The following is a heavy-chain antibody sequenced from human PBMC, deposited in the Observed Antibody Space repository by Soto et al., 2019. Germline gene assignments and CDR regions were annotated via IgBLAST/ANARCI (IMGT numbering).Heavy chain of an antibody. D-gene: IGHD6-13*01. J-gene: IGHJ6*02. Sequence: PGESLKISCKGSGYSFTSYWIGWVRQMPGKGLEWMGIIYPGDSDTRYSPSFQGQVTISADKSISTAYLQWSSLKASDTAMYYCARYVAAAAGSSYYYGMDVWGQGTSVTVSS. CDR1: GYSFTSYW. CDR2: IYPGDSDT. V-gene: IGHV5-51*01. CDR3: ARYVAAAAGSSYYYGMDV.